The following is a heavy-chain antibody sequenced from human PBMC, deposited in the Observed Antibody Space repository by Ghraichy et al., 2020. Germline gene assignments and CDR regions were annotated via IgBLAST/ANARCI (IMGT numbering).Heavy chain of an antibody. J-gene: IGHJ5*02. D-gene: IGHD1-26*01. CDR1: GFTFSSDW. CDR2: IKKDGSEK. Sequence: GGSLRLSCAASGFTFSSDWMSWVRQAPGKGLEWVANIKKDGSEKYYVDSVKGRFTISRDNAKKSLYLQMNSLRAEDTAVYYCARYGRSVWFDPWGQEPWSPSPQ. CDR3: ARYGRSVWFDP. V-gene: IGHV3-7*03.